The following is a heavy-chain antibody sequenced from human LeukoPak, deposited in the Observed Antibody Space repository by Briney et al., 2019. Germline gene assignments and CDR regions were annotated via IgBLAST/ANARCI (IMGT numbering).Heavy chain of an antibody. CDR2: INPDNGGT. J-gene: IGHJ3*02. CDR3: ARDRGAPDSFDI. CDR1: GYSFTGRY. D-gene: IGHD1-26*01. V-gene: IGHV1-2*02. Sequence: ASVKVSCKASGYSFTGRYMHWVRQAPGQGLEWMGCINPDNGGTNYVQRFQGRVTMTRDTSVTTAYMELNRLRSDDTAVYYCARDRGAPDSFDIWGRGTMVTVSS.